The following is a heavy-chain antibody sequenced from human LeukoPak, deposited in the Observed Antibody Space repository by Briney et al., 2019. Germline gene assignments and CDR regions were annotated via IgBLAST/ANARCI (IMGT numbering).Heavy chain of an antibody. CDR2: IYHSGST. D-gene: IGHD2-15*01. CDR3: ARALVAATQGHPLWWYFDL. CDR1: GGSVSSGGYS. V-gene: IGHV4-30-2*01. Sequence: SQTLSLTCAVSGGSVSSGGYSWRSIRQPPGKGLEWIGYIYHSGSTYYHPSRKSRVTMSVDRSKNQFSLKLSYVTAADTAVYYCARALVAATQGHPLWWYFDLWGRGTLVTVSS. J-gene: IGHJ2*01.